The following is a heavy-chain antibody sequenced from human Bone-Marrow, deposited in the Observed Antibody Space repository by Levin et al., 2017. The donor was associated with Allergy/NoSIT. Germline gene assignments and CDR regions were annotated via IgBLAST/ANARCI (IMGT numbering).Heavy chain of an antibody. V-gene: IGHV4-4*02. Sequence: SEPLSLPFSFSFSSLLIPPFFLFFLPPPFPFLSWLGEIDHSGSTNYNPSLKSRVTISVDKSQNQFSLKLSSVTAADTAVYYCARDRGNYEGQGYYFDYWGQGTLVTVSS. CDR3: ARDRGNYEGQGYYFDY. CDR1: FSSLLIPPF. J-gene: IGHJ4*02. CDR2: IDHSGST. D-gene: IGHD3-16*01.